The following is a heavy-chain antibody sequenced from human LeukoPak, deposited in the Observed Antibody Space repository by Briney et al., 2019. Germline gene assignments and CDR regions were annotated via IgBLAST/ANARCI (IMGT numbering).Heavy chain of an antibody. Sequence: AXXKVSCKASAYTFTNYDINWVRRATGQGLEWMGWMNPNSGNTGYAQKFQGRVTMTRSTSISTAYMELSSLTSEDTAVYYCARVSLGYCSGGTCYFQDHWGQGTLVTVSS. J-gene: IGHJ4*02. D-gene: IGHD2-15*01. CDR3: ARVSLGYCSGGTCYFQDH. CDR1: AYTFTNYD. V-gene: IGHV1-8*01. CDR2: MNPNSGNT.